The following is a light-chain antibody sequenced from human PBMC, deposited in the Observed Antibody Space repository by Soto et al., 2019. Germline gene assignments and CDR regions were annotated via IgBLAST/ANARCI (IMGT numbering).Light chain of an antibody. Sequence: EVLMTQSPVTLSVSPGESAALSCRASQNISTNLAWYHQKPGQAPRLLIYIASSRATGLPARFSGSGSGTEFTLTIRSLQSEDLGVYYCQQYHKWPITFGGGTRLEMK. CDR2: IAS. J-gene: IGKJ2*01. V-gene: IGKV3-15*01. CDR1: QNISTN. CDR3: QQYHKWPIT.